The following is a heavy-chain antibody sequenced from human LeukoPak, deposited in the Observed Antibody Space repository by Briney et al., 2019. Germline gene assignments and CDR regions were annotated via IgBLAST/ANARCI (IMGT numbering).Heavy chain of an antibody. D-gene: IGHD4/OR15-4a*01. CDR3: ASHGDYGRPPDLFDY. J-gene: IGHJ4*02. V-gene: IGHV3-23*01. CDR2: ISVNSYST. Sequence: GGSLRLSCAASGFTFNSYAMSWVRQAPGKGLEWVSAISVNSYSTWYADSVKGRFTISRDNSKNTLYLQMNSLRAEDTARYYCASHGDYGRPPDLFDYWGQGTLVTVSS. CDR1: GFTFNSYA.